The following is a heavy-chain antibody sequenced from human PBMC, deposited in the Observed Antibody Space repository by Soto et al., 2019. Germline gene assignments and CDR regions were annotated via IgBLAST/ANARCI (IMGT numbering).Heavy chain of an antibody. V-gene: IGHV5-51*01. Sequence: GESLKISCKGSGYSFTSYWIGWVRQMPGKGLEWMGIIYPGDSDTRYSPSFQGQVTISADKSISTAYLQWSSLKASDTAMYYCEKTYYPDHGAFDIWGQGTMVTVSS. CDR2: IYPGDSDT. D-gene: IGHD3-10*01. J-gene: IGHJ3*02. CDR1: GYSFTSYW. CDR3: EKTYYPDHGAFDI.